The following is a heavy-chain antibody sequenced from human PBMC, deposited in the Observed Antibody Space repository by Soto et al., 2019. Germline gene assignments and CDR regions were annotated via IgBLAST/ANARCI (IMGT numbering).Heavy chain of an antibody. Sequence: EVQLVESGGGLVQPGGSLRLSCAASGFSVSSNSMNWSAQAQGKGLEWVALIYSGGSTYYADSVKGRFTISKDTSKNTLYLQVNSLRAEDMAVYYCATDRGGSLDFWGQGTLVTVSS. CDR3: ATDRGGSLDF. V-gene: IGHV3-66*01. J-gene: IGHJ4*02. D-gene: IGHD3-16*01. CDR1: GFSVSSNS. CDR2: IYSGGST.